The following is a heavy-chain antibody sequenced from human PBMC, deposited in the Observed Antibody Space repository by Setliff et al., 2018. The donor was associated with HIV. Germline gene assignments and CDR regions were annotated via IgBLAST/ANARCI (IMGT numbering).Heavy chain of an antibody. Sequence: GGSLRLSCEGSGFIFSNYAMHWVRLGPGKGLEWVSTISWNSDIMDYADSVKGRFTVARDNANNSLYLQMNSLRPEDSALYYCVREGSVGGRYYYYMNLWGKGTTVTVSS. J-gene: IGHJ6*03. CDR1: GFIFSNYA. D-gene: IGHD1-26*01. CDR3: VREGSVGGRYYYYMNL. CDR2: ISWNSDIM. V-gene: IGHV3-9*01.